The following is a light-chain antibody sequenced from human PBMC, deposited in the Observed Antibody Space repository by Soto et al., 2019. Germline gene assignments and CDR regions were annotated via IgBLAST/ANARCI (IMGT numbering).Light chain of an antibody. CDR1: EDISNY. V-gene: IGKV1-27*01. Sequence: DIQMTQSPSSLSASVGDRATLTCRASEDISNYLAWYQQKPGKVPKILINGAATLQSGVPSRFSGSGSGTDFTLTISSLQTEDVAIYYCENYNRTPWTFGRGTKVESK. CDR2: GAA. CDR3: ENYNRTPWT. J-gene: IGKJ1*01.